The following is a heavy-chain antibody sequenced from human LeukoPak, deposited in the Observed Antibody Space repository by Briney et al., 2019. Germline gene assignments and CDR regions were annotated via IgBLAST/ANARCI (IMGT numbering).Heavy chain of an antibody. D-gene: IGHD6-19*01. CDR3: ARLLEGVAGTWGY. CDR2: IYPGDSDT. V-gene: IGHV5-51*01. CDR1: GYSFSTYW. Sequence: GESLKISCKGSGYSFSTYWIAWVRPRPGKGLEWMGIIYPGDSDTRYSPSFQGQVTISADKSISTAYLQWSSLKASDTAMYYCARLLEGVAGTWGYWGQGTLVTVSS. J-gene: IGHJ4*02.